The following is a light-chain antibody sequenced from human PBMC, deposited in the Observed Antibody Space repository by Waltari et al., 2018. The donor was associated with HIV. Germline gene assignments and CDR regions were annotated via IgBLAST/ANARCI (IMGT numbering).Light chain of an antibody. J-gene: IGLJ3*02. V-gene: IGLV2-14*03. CDR2: EIS. CDR1: GTDIGAYDY. CDR3: RSYSVSVSPGV. Sequence: QSALTQPASVSGAPGQSLGISCTGTGTDIGAYDYVSWYQQHPGKAPKLLIYEISNRPSEVSYRFSGAKSGNTASLFISGLQPDDEADYYCRSYSVSVSPGVFGGGTKLTVL.